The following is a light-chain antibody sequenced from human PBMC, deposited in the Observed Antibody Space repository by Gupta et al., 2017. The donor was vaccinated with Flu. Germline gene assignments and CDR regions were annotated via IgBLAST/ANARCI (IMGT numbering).Light chain of an antibody. CDR1: QSISCC. CDR2: AAS. V-gene: IGKV1-39*01. CDR3: QQCYSTPYT. Sequence: DRLTITRRASQSISCCLNWYQHNPRKALKLLIYAASSLQSGVPSRFSGSGSGTDFTLTISSLQPEDFATYYCQQCYSTPYTFGQGTKLEIK. J-gene: IGKJ2*01.